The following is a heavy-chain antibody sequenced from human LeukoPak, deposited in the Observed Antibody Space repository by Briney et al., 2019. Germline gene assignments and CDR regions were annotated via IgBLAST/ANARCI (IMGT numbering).Heavy chain of an antibody. D-gene: IGHD6-19*01. CDR3: ARDSGGRPGYFQH. Sequence: GGSLRLSCAASGFTFSNYAIHWVRQAPGKGLEWLAAISYDGSNKYYADSVKGRFTISRDNSKNTLYLQMNSLRAEDTAVYYCARDSGGRPGYFQHRGQGTLVTVSS. CDR1: GFTFSNYA. CDR2: ISYDGSNK. V-gene: IGHV3-30*04. J-gene: IGHJ1*01.